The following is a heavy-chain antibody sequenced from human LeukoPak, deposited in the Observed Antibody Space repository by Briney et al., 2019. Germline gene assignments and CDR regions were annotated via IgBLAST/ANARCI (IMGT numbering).Heavy chain of an antibody. CDR2: INHSGST. Sequence: PSETLSLTCAVYGGSFSGYYWSWIRQPPGKGLEWIGEINHSGSTNYNPSLKSRVTISVDTSKNQFSLKLSSVTAADTAVYYCARGTTVVPSYWGQGTLVTVSS. CDR1: GGSFSGYY. D-gene: IGHD4-23*01. J-gene: IGHJ4*02. V-gene: IGHV4-34*01. CDR3: ARGTTVVPSY.